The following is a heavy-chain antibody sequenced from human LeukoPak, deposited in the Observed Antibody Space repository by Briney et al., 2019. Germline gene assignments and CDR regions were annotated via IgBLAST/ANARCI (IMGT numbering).Heavy chain of an antibody. V-gene: IGHV1-46*01. CDR2: INPSGDST. CDR1: GYTFTSYY. CDR3: ARFRTGRAFDI. J-gene: IGHJ3*02. D-gene: IGHD3/OR15-3a*01. Sequence: ASVKVSCKASGYTFTSYYMHWVRQAPGQGLEWMGIINPSGDSTSYAQKFQGRVTMTRDTSTSTVNMVLSSLRSEDTAVYYCARFRTGRAFDIWGQGTMVTVSS.